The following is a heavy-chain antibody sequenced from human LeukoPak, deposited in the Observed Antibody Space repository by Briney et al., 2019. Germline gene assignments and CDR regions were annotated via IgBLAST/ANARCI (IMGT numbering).Heavy chain of an antibody. CDR1: GGTFSSYA. Sequence: SVKVSCKASGGTFSSYAISWVRQAPGQGLEWMGRIIPIFGTANYAQKFQGRVTITTDESTSTAYMELSSLRSEDTAVYYCARDRGPLGVGARPFDYWGQGTLVTVSS. CDR3: ARDRGPLGVGARPFDY. CDR2: IIPIFGTA. J-gene: IGHJ4*02. V-gene: IGHV1-69*05. D-gene: IGHD1-26*01.